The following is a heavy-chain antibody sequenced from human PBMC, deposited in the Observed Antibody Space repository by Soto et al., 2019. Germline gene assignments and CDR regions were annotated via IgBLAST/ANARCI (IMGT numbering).Heavy chain of an antibody. CDR3: ARGELEYYFDF. CDR2: ISRGSSYI. D-gene: IGHD1-7*01. CDR1: GFTFSSYN. J-gene: IGHJ4*02. Sequence: EVQLVESGGGLVQPGESLRLSCAASGFTFSSYNMNWVRQAPGKGLEWVSSISRGSSYIYYADSVKGRFTISRDNAKNSLYLQMNSLRAEDTAMYYCARGELEYYFDFWGQGTLVTVSS. V-gene: IGHV3-21*02.